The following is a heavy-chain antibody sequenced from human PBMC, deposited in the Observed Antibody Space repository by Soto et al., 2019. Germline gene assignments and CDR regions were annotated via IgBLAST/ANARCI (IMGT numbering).Heavy chain of an antibody. CDR2: IWYDGTNQ. CDR1: GFNVSTYG. CDR3: ARESSYNSGWFHEVGY. J-gene: IGHJ4*02. V-gene: IGHV3-33*01. Sequence: QVQVVESGGGVVQPGRSLRLSCAASGFNVSTYGMHWVRQAPGKGPEWVAVIWYDGTNQYYADSVKGRFTISRDNVKNTLYLQMNSLRAEDTAVYYCARESSYNSGWFHEVGYWGQGTQVTVSS. D-gene: IGHD6-19*01.